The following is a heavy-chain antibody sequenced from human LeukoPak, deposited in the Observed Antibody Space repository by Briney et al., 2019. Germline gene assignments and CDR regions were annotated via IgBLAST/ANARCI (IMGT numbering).Heavy chain of an antibody. CDR2: INPNSGGT. CDR1: GYTFTGYY. CDR3: ARDLGHYDFWSGHMNWFDP. D-gene: IGHD3-3*01. Sequence: ASVKVSCKASGYTFTGYYMHWVRQAPGQGLEWMGWINPNSGGTNYAQKFQGRVTMTRDTSISTDYMELSRLRSDDTAVYYCARDLGHYDFWSGHMNWFDPWGQGTLVTVSS. V-gene: IGHV1-2*02. J-gene: IGHJ5*02.